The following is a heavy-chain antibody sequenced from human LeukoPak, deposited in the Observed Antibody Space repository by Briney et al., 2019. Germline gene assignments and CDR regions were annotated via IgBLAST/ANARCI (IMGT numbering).Heavy chain of an antibody. D-gene: IGHD3-22*01. Sequence: GSVKVSCKASCYTFNSYGFSVVRQVPGQGLEWMGWISAYNGNRNYAQKLEGRVPMTTDTSTSTAYMELRSLRSDDTAVYYCVRSDGSGYYPRTLDYWGQGTLVTVSS. CDR2: ISAYNGNR. CDR3: VRSDGSGYYPRTLDY. V-gene: IGHV1-18*01. CDR1: CYTFNSYG. J-gene: IGHJ4*02.